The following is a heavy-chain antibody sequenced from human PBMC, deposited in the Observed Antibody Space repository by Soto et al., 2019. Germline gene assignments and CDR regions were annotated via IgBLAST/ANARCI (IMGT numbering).Heavy chain of an antibody. CDR1: GFTFSSYA. D-gene: IGHD3-22*01. J-gene: IGHJ3*02. V-gene: IGHV3-30*18. CDR3: AKVTGYDSSGFDALDI. Sequence: PGGSLRLSCAASGFTFSSYAMPWVRQAPGKGLEWVAVISYDGSNKYYAGSMKGRFTISRDNSKNTLYLQMNSLRAEDTAVYYCAKVTGYDSSGFDALDIWGQGTIVTVSS. CDR2: ISYDGSNK.